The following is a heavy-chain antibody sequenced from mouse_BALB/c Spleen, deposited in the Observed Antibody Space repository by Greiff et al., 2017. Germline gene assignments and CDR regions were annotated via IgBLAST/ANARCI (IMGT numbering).Heavy chain of an antibody. Sequence: EVQGVESGPGLVKPSQSLSLTCTVTGYSITSDYAWNWIRQFPGNKLEWMGYISYSGSTSYNPSLKSRIFITRDTSKNQFFLQLNSVTTEDTATYYCARGYDSWFAYWGQGTLVTVSA. CDR1: GYSITSDYA. D-gene: IGHD2-4*01. V-gene: IGHV3-2*02. J-gene: IGHJ3*01. CDR2: ISYSGST. CDR3: ARGYDSWFAY.